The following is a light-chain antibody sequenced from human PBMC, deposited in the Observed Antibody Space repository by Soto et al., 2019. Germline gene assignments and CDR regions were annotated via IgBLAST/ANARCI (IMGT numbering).Light chain of an antibody. CDR1: QSLLYSNGYNY. CDR2: LGS. J-gene: IGKJ1*01. V-gene: IGKV2-28*01. CDR3: MQALQLRT. Sequence: DIVMTQSPLSLIVTPGEPATISCRSSQSLLYSNGYNYLDWYLQKPGQSPQLLIYLGSNRDCGVPDRFSGSGSGTDFTLKINRVEAEDVGVYYCMQALQLRTFGQGTKVEIK.